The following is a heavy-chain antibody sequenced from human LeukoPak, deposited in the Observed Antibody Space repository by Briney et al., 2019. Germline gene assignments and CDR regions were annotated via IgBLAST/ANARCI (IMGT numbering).Heavy chain of an antibody. V-gene: IGHV1-69*13. J-gene: IGHJ3*02. D-gene: IGHD6-19*01. Sequence: SVKVSCKASGGTFSSYAISWVRQAPGQGLEWMGGIIPIFGTANYAQKFQGRVTITADESTSTAYMELSSLRSEDTAVYYCARDSVAGTAGDAFDIWGQGTMVTVSS. CDR1: GGTFSSYA. CDR2: IIPIFGTA. CDR3: ARDSVAGTAGDAFDI.